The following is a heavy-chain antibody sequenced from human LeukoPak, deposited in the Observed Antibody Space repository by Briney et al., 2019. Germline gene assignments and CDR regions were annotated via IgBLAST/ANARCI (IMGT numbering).Heavy chain of an antibody. CDR2: ISSSGSII. CDR1: GFTFSDYY. D-gene: IGHD6-13*01. CDR3: ARVGEQQLELYMDV. J-gene: IGHJ6*03. V-gene: IGHV3-11*04. Sequence: PGGSLRLSCAASGFTFSDYYMSWIRQAPGKGLEWVSYISSSGSIIYYADSVKGRFTISRDNAKNSLYLQMNSLRAEDTAVYYCARVGEQQLELYMDVWGKGTTVTVSS.